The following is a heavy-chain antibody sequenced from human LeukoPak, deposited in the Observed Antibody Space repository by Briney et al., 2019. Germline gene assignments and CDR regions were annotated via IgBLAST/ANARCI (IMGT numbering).Heavy chain of an antibody. V-gene: IGHV4-59*11. CDR1: GGSISSHY. J-gene: IGHJ4*02. CDR3: ARDPGYYFDY. Sequence: SETLSLTCTVSGGSISSHYWSWIRQPPGKGLEWIGYIYYSGSTNYNPSLKSRVTISVDTSKNQFSLKLSSVTAADTAVYYCARDPGYYFDYWGQGTLSPSPQ. CDR2: IYYSGST. D-gene: IGHD3-10*01.